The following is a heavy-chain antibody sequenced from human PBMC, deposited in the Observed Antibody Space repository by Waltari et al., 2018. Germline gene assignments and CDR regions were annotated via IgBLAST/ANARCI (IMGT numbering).Heavy chain of an antibody. CDR2: ISSSGQT. J-gene: IGHJ4*02. CDR1: GAPISNYY. CDR3: ARATYYDFSSGYSFDN. V-gene: IGHV4-59*01. Sequence: QVQLQESGPGLVKPSETLSLTCSVSGAPISNYYWNWIRQTPGKRLEWIGYISSSGQTNYNPSLKSRVSVSLDTSKTRFSLRLSSVTAADTAVYYCARATYYDFSSGYSFDNWGQGTLVTVSS. D-gene: IGHD3-3*01.